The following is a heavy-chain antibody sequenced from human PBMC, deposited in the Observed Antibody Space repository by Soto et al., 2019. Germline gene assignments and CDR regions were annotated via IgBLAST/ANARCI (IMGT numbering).Heavy chain of an antibody. Sequence: QVQLVQSGAEVKKPGSSVKVSCKASGGTFSSYRINWVRQAPGQGLEWVGGIVPIYRTADYAQKFQGRVTITVDESARTSYMELRSLKSQDSAVYYCVRASGANPSSSWGQGTLVTVSS. D-gene: IGHD6-13*01. CDR2: IVPIYRTA. CDR1: GGTFSSYR. J-gene: IGHJ4*02. V-gene: IGHV1-69*01. CDR3: VRASGANPSSS.